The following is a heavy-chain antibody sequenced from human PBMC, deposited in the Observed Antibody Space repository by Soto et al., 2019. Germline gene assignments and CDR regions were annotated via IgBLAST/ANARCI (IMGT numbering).Heavy chain of an antibody. CDR3: ARLHSGGARPDY. Sequence: PGESLTISCKGSGYSYTNYGLVWVRQMPGKGLEWMGILYPSDSYTRYSPSFEGQVTISADKSITTAYLQWSSLRSSDTAMYYCARLHSGGARPDYWGQGTKVTVSS. D-gene: IGHD6-19*01. V-gene: IGHV5-51*01. J-gene: IGHJ4*02. CDR1: GYSYTNYG. CDR2: LYPSDSYT.